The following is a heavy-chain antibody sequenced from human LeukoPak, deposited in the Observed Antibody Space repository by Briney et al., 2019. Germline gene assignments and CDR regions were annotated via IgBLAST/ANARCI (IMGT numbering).Heavy chain of an antibody. CDR1: GYTFTSYA. Sequence: ASVKVSCKASGYTFTSYAMHWVRQAPGQRLEWMGWINAGNGNTKYSQKFQGRVTITRDTSASTAYMELSSLRSEDTAVYYCARDRRSSGYYYYFDYWGQGTLVTVSS. J-gene: IGHJ4*02. CDR2: INAGNGNT. V-gene: IGHV1-3*01. CDR3: ARDRRSSGYYYYFDY. D-gene: IGHD3-22*01.